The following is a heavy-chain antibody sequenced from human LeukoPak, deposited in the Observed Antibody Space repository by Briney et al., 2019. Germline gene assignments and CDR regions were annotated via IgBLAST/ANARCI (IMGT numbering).Heavy chain of an antibody. CDR3: ARSGSGYYFIDY. Sequence: ASVKVSCKVSGYTLTELSMHWVRQAPGQGLEWMGWINPNSGGTNYAQKFQGRVTMTRDTSISTAYMELSRLRSDDTAVYYCARSGSGYYFIDYWGQGTLVTVSS. CDR2: INPNSGGT. J-gene: IGHJ4*02. CDR1: GYTLTELS. V-gene: IGHV1-2*02. D-gene: IGHD3-22*01.